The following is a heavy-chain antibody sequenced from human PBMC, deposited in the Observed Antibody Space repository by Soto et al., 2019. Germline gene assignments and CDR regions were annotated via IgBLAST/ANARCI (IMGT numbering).Heavy chain of an antibody. Sequence: QVQLQESGPGLVKPTQTLSLTCTVSGASINSGDFYWSWIRHHPEKGLEWIGYISYSGSAYYKPSLKSRLSISLDTSNNQFSLTLSSVTAADTAVYFCARGYTIGRRFDVRGQGTLVTVSS. D-gene: IGHD6-19*01. J-gene: IGHJ3*01. CDR1: GASINSGDFY. CDR3: ARGYTIGRRFDV. CDR2: ISYSGSA. V-gene: IGHV4-31*03.